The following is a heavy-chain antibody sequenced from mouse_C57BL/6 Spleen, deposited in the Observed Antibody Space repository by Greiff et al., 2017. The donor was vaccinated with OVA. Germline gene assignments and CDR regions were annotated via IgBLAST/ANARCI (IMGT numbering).Heavy chain of an antibody. CDR1: GYTFTSYW. CDR2: IDPSDSYT. Sequence: QVQLQQPGAELVMPGASVKMSCKASGYTFTSYWMHWVKQRPGQGLEWIGEIDPSDSYTNYNQKFKGKSTLTVDKSSSTAYMQLGSLTSDDSAVYYCARRAAYYGSSLYYFDYWGQGTTLTVSS. CDR3: ARRAAYYGSSLYYFDY. D-gene: IGHD1-1*01. J-gene: IGHJ2*01. V-gene: IGHV1-69*01.